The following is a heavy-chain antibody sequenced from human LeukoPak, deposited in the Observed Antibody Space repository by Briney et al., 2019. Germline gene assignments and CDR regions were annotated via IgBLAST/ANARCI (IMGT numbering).Heavy chain of an antibody. J-gene: IGHJ6*02. CDR2: IIPIFGIA. V-gene: IGHV1-69*04. CDR1: GGTFSSYA. D-gene: IGHD2-2*02. Sequence: VASVKVSCKASGGTFSSYAISWVRQAPGQGLEWMGRIIPIFGIANYAQKFQGRVTITADKSTSTAYMELSSLRSEDTAVYYCARNRPNVVPAALLGYYYGMDVWGQGTTVTVSS. CDR3: ARNRPNVVPAALLGYYYGMDV.